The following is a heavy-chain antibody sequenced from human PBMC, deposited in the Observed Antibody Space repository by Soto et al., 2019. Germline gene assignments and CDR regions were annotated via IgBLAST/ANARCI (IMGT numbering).Heavy chain of an antibody. V-gene: IGHV4-4*02. J-gene: IGHJ5*02. Sequence: QVQLQEAGPGLVKPSGTLSLTCAVSGGSISSSNSWSWVRQPPGKGLEWIGEIYHSGSTNYNPSHKSRVTISVDKSKNQYSLKLSPVTAADTAVYYCARDYMVRGVMRWFDPWGQGTLVTVSS. D-gene: IGHD3-10*01. CDR3: ARDYMVRGVMRWFDP. CDR2: IYHSGST. CDR1: GGSISSSNS.